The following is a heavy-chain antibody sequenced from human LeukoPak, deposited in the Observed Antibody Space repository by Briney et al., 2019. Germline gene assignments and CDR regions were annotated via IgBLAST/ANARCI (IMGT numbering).Heavy chain of an antibody. V-gene: IGHV3-7*01. Sequence: GGSLRLSCAASGFPFSSYWMSWVRQAPGKGLEWVANIKQDGSEKYYVDSVKGRFTISRDNAKNSLYLQMNSLRAEDTAVYYCARAPRGYDAFDIWGQGTMVTVSS. J-gene: IGHJ3*02. CDR3: ARAPRGYDAFDI. CDR2: IKQDGSEK. CDR1: GFPFSSYW. D-gene: IGHD5-12*01.